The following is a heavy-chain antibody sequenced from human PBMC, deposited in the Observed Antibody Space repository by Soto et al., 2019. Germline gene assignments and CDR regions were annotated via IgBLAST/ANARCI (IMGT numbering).Heavy chain of an antibody. CDR2: IYYSGST. D-gene: IGHD3-16*02. Sequence: SETLSLTCTVSGGSISSYYWSWIRQPPGKGLEWIGYIYYSGSTNYNPSLKSRVTISVDTSKNQFSLKLSSVTAADTAVYYCARRYRWNFEYWGQGTLVTVSS. V-gene: IGHV4-59*08. J-gene: IGHJ4*02. CDR3: ARRYRWNFEY. CDR1: GGSISSYY.